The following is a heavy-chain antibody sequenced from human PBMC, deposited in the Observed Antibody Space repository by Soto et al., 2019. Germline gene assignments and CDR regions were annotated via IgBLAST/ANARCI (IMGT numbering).Heavy chain of an antibody. CDR2: IIPYYNTL. CDR3: ASGAIRWYPYFSDS. CDR1: EGTFNSYA. V-gene: IGHV1-69*01. Sequence: QAQVVQSGAEVRKPGSSVKLSCTASEGTFNSYAIAWVRQAPGQGLEWMGGIIPYYNTLNYAQKFQDRVTIPADDSTNTVYMELSILRSDDTAVFFCASGAIRWYPYFSDSWAQGTLVTVSS. J-gene: IGHJ4*02. D-gene: IGHD6-13*01.